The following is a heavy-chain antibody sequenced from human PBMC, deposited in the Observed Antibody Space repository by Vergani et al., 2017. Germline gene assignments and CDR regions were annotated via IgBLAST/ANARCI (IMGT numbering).Heavy chain of an antibody. CDR3: AKAGSVSSGELSYYYYYMDV. Sequence: QVQLVESGGGVVQPGRSLRLSCVVSGFTFSTSTMHWVRQPPGKGLEWVAVISNDGTKKFYVDSVKGRFTISRDNSKNTLYLEMNSLKAEDTATYYCAKAGSVSSGELSYYYYYMDVWGKGTTVTVSS. J-gene: IGHJ6*03. CDR1: GFTFSTST. V-gene: IGHV3-30*04. D-gene: IGHD3-10*01. CDR2: ISNDGTKK.